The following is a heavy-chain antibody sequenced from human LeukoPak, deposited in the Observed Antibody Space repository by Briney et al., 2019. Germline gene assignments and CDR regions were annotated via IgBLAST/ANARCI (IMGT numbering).Heavy chain of an antibody. D-gene: IGHD6-19*01. CDR1: GGSITSYY. CDR3: ARAQYSSGWYTGDFDY. CDR2: IYYSGST. Sequence: PSETLSLTCTVSGGSITSYYWSWTRQPPGKGLEWIGYIYYSGSTNYNPSLKSRVTISVDTSKNQFSLKLSSVTAADTAVYYCARAQYSSGWYTGDFDYWGQGTLVTVSS. V-gene: IGHV4-59*01. J-gene: IGHJ4*02.